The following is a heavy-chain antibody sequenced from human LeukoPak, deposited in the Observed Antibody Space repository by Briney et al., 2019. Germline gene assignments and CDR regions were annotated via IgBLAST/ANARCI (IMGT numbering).Heavy chain of an antibody. V-gene: IGHV1-18*01. CDR1: GYTFTSYG. J-gene: IGHJ1*01. CDR2: ISAYNGNT. Sequence: ASVKVSCKASGYTFTSYGISWVRQAPGQGLEWMGWISAYNGNTNYAQKLQGRVTMTTDTSTRPAYMELRSLRSDDPAVYYCARDGYQPLDVTYFQHWGQGTLVTVSS. CDR3: ARDGYQPLDVTYFQH. D-gene: IGHD2-2*01.